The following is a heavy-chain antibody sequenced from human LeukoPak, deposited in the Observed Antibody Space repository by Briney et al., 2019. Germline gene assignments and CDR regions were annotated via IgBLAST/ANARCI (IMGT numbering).Heavy chain of an antibody. J-gene: IGHJ6*02. D-gene: IGHD3-3*01. Sequence: PGGSLRLSCAAPGFTFSSYAMSWVRQTPGKGLEWVSAISGSGGSTYYADSVKGRFTSRDNSKNTLFLQMNSLRVEDTAPYYCAKSVAIYFYYGLDVWGQGTTVTVSS. CDR1: GFTFSSYA. CDR3: AKSVAIYFYYGLDV. CDR2: ISGSGGST. V-gene: IGHV3-23*01.